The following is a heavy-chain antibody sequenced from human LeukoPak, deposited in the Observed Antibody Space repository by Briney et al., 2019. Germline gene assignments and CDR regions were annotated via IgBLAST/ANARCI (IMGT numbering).Heavy chain of an antibody. CDR1: GYGFTSSW. J-gene: IGHJ4*02. Sequence: GESLQISSYGSGYGFTSSWIGWVRPMPGKGLEWMGFIYPGDSDTRYSPSFQAQVTISADKSIGTAFLQWRSLKASDTAMYYCAVGTTPYFVDYWGQGTLVTVSS. CDR2: IYPGDSDT. V-gene: IGHV5-51*01. CDR3: AVGTTPYFVDY. D-gene: IGHD2/OR15-2a*01.